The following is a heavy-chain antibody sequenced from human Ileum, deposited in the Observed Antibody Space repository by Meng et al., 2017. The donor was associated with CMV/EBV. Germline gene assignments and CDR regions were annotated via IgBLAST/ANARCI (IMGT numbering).Heavy chain of an antibody. CDR1: CSSITSFY. D-gene: IGHD3-16*01. CDR2: IPHGASP. V-gene: IGHV4-4*07. CDR3: SSGPGGFGDFNFDY. J-gene: IGHJ4*02. Sequence: LPASGPGRVMPAAHPYLTRPFSCSSITSFYCTRLRQPARKALEVLCRIPHGASPNYNPPPKSRVTLSVGPSKNQFSMRLTSVTAADTAVYYCSSGPGGFGDFNFDYWGQGTLVTVSS.